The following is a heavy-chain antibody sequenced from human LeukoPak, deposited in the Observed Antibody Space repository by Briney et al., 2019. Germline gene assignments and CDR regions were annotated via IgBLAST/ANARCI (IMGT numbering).Heavy chain of an antibody. CDR3: AKGSDYDSSEYY. CDR2: IYYSGST. Sequence: TSETLSLTCTVSGGSISSSSYYWGWIRQPPGKGLEWIGSIYYSGSTYYNPSLKSRVTISVDTSKNQFSLKLSSVTAADTAVYYCAKGSDYDSSEYYWGQGTLVTVSS. V-gene: IGHV4-39*07. CDR1: GGSISSSSYY. D-gene: IGHD3-22*01. J-gene: IGHJ4*02.